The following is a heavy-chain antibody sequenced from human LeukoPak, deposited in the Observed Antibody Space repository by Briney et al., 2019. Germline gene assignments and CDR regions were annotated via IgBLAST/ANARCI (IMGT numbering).Heavy chain of an antibody. V-gene: IGHV3-23*01. J-gene: IGHJ2*01. CDR2: ISGSGSST. CDR3: AKGGTTVYWYFDL. CDR1: GFTFSSYV. D-gene: IGHD4-17*01. Sequence: GGSLRLSCAASGFTFSSYVMSWVRQAPGKGLEWVSSISGSGSSTYYADSVKGRFIISRDNSKNTLYLQMNSLRAEDTALYYCAKGGTTVYWYFDLWGRGTPVTVSS.